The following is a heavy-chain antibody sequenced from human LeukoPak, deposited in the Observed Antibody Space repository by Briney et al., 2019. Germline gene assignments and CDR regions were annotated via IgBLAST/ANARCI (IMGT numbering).Heavy chain of an antibody. CDR3: ARDGDTTRGAFDI. D-gene: IGHD5-18*01. J-gene: IGHJ3*02. CDR1: GGSISSGSYD. CDR2: MYSSGST. Sequence: PSETLSLTCTVSGGSISSGSYDWSWIRQPAGKGLEWIGRMYSSGSTDYNPSLKSRVTISVDTSKNQFSLKLSSVTAVDTAVYFCARDGDTTRGAFDIWGQGTMVTVSS. V-gene: IGHV4-61*02.